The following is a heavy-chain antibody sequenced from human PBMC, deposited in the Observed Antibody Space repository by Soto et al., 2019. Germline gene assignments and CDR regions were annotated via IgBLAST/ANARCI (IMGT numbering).Heavy chain of an antibody. Sequence: ASETLSLTCTVSGGSVSSGRYYWSWIRQPPGKGLEWIGYIYYSGSTNYNPSLKSRVTISVDTSKNQFSLKLSSVTAADTAVYYCAREDPRAYSSSWYYYYYYGMDVWGQGTTVTVSS. V-gene: IGHV4-61*01. CDR3: AREDPRAYSSSWYYYYYYGMDV. D-gene: IGHD6-13*01. J-gene: IGHJ6*02. CDR2: IYYSGST. CDR1: GGSVSSGRYY.